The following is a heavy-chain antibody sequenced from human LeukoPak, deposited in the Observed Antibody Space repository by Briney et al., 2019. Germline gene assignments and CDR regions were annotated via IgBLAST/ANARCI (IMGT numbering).Heavy chain of an antibody. D-gene: IGHD6-19*01. CDR3: ARHDIAVTANDAFDI. J-gene: IGHJ3*02. V-gene: IGHV4-39*01. CDR2: IFYSGNT. CDR1: GGSISRSTYY. Sequence: SSETLSLTCTVSGGSISRSTYYWGWIRQSPAKGLEWIASIFYSGNTYYTPSLKSRVTISVDTSKNQFSLKLTSVTAADTGLYYCARHDIAVTANDAFDIWGQGTLVTVSS.